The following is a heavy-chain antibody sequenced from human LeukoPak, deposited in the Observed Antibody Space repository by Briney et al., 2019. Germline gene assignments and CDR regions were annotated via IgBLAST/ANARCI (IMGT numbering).Heavy chain of an antibody. Sequence: SQTLSLTCAVSGGSISSGGSSWSWVRQPPGKGLEWIGYIYHSGSTYYNPSLKSRVAISVDTSKNQFSLKLNSVTAADTAVYYCARGPRIGGYFDFWGQGTLVTVSS. CDR2: IYHSGST. V-gene: IGHV4-30-2*01. CDR3: ARGPRIGGYFDF. D-gene: IGHD3-3*01. J-gene: IGHJ4*02. CDR1: GGSISSGGSS.